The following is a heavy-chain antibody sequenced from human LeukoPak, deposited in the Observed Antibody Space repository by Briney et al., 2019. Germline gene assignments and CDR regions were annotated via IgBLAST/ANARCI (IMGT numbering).Heavy chain of an antibody. D-gene: IGHD3-22*01. CDR1: GYTFTSYD. V-gene: IGHV1-8*01. Sequence: GASVKVSCKASGYTFTSYDINWVRQATGQGLEWMGWMNPNSGNTGYAQKFQGRVTMTRNTSISTAYMELSSLRSEDTAVYYCARDRSDYYDSSGYYYFDYWGQGTLVTVSS. CDR2: MNPNSGNT. J-gene: IGHJ4*02. CDR3: ARDRSDYYDSSGYYYFDY.